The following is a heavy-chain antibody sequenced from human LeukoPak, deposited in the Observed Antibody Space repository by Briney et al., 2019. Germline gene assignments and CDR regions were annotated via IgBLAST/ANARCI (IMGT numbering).Heavy chain of an antibody. V-gene: IGHV3-74*01. Sequence: PGGSLRLSCAASGFTFSSYWMHWVRQAPGKGLVWVSRIHTDGSSTSYADSVKGRFTISRDNAKNTLYLQMNSLRAEDTAVYYCVRDRDGYSTIYWGQGTLVTVSS. CDR1: GFTFSSYW. J-gene: IGHJ4*02. CDR3: VRDRDGYSTIY. CDR2: IHTDGSST. D-gene: IGHD6-13*01.